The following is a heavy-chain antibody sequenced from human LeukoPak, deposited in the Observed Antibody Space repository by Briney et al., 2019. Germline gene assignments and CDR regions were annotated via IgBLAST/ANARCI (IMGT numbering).Heavy chain of an antibody. D-gene: IGHD5-12*01. J-gene: IGHJ3*02. V-gene: IGHV3-30-3*01. CDR2: ISYDGSNE. CDR1: GFTFSGYA. Sequence: GGSLRLSCAASGFTFSGYAMHWVRQAPGKGLEWVAVISYDGSNEYYADSVKGRFTISRDNAKNSLYLQMNSLRAEDTAVYYCARDGSRAFDIWGQGTMVTVSS. CDR3: ARDGSRAFDI.